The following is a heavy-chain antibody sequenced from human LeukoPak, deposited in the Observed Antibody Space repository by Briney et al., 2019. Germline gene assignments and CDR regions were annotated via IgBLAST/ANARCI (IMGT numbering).Heavy chain of an antibody. CDR3: ARPGTLLRYFDWLSD. D-gene: IGHD3-9*01. Sequence: GASVKVSCKASGYTFTSYAMHWVRQAPGQRLEWMGWINAGNGNTKYSQKFQGRVTITRDTSASTAYMELGSLRSEDTAVYYCARPGTLLRYFDWLSDWGQGTLVTVSS. CDR1: GYTFTSYA. V-gene: IGHV1-3*01. CDR2: INAGNGNT. J-gene: IGHJ4*02.